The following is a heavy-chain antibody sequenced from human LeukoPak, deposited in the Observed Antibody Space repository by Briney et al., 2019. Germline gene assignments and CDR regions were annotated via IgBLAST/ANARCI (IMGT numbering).Heavy chain of an antibody. V-gene: IGHV4-59*08. CDR1: GGSIRTYY. J-gene: IGHJ4*02. D-gene: IGHD3-10*01. CDR2: RFYSGST. CDR3: ARLKWFGEITSYYVDY. Sequence: SETLSLTCTVSGGSIRTYYWSWIRQPPGKGLEWIAYRFYSGSTSYSPSLKSRVTISVDTSKNQFSLRLTSVTAADTAVYYCARLKWFGEITSYYVDYWGQGTLVTVSS.